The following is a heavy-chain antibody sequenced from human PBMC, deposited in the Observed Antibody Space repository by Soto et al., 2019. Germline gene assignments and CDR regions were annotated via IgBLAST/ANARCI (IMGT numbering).Heavy chain of an antibody. CDR2: VYYSGSA. Sequence: QLQLLESGPGLVKPSETLSLTCTVSGGSVSNNSYYWGWIRQPPGKRLEWIGSVYYSGSAYYNPSLQSRLTISVDTSMNHFSLKLSSVTAADTAIYYCARRPLVRGIIPYYFDYWGQGTLVTVSS. V-gene: IGHV4-39*02. CDR1: GGSVSNNSYY. D-gene: IGHD3-10*01. CDR3: ARRPLVRGIIPYYFDY. J-gene: IGHJ4*02.